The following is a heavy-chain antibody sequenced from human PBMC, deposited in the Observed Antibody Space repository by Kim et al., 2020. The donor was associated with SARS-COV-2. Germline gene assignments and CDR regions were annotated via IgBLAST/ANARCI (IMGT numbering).Heavy chain of an antibody. D-gene: IGHD1-26*01. V-gene: IGHV3-43*01. Sequence: GHRNYAEPVRGRFTIYRDNAQTSLYLQMSSLRPEDTAFYYCAPSGASFPWSWGQGTLVTVSS. J-gene: IGHJ5*02. CDR2: GHR. CDR3: APSGASFPWS.